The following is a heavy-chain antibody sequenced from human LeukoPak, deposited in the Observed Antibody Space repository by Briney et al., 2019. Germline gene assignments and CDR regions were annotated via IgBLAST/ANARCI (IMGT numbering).Heavy chain of an antibody. CDR2: IHTSGNT. CDR3: AGGRITDPRTRRGWFDP. Sequence: TLSLTCPVSGGPISSGSYCWRWIRQPAGKGLEWIGHIHTSGNTNYNSSLKSRVTISVDTSKDQFSLKLSSVTAADTAVYYWAGGRITDPRTRRGWFDPWGQGTLVTVSS. V-gene: IGHV4-61*09. CDR1: GGPISSGSYC. J-gene: IGHJ5*02. D-gene: IGHD1-20*01.